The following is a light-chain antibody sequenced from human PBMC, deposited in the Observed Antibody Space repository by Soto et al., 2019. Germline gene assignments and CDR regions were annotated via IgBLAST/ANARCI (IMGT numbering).Light chain of an antibody. CDR1: SSDVGSHNF. Sequence: QSVLTQPASVSGSPGQSITISCTGTSSDVGSHNFVSWHQQHPGKAPKFMIYGVNNRPSGVSNRFSSSKSGNTASLTISGLQAEDAADYYCSSYTSTNTWVFGGGTKLTVL. CDR3: SSYTSTNTWV. V-gene: IGLV2-14*01. CDR2: GVN. J-gene: IGLJ3*02.